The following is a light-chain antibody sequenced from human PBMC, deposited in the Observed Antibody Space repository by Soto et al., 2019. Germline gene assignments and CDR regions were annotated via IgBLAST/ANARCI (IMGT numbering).Light chain of an antibody. CDR3: QQYASYWT. J-gene: IGKJ1*01. V-gene: IGKV1-5*03. Sequence: DIQMTQSPSTLSASVVVRVTITCRASQNIRSWLAWYQQKPGKAPKLLIYKASSLESGVPSRFSGSGSGTEFTLTISSLQPDDFATYYCQQYASYWTFGQGTKVDIK. CDR1: QNIRSW. CDR2: KAS.